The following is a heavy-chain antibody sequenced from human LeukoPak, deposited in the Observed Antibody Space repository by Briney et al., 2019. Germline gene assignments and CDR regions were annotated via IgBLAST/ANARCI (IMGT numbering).Heavy chain of an antibody. D-gene: IGHD6-13*01. V-gene: IGHV3-11*01. Sequence: GGSLRLSCAASGFTFSDYYMSWIRQAPGKGLEWVSYISSSGSTIYYADSVKGRFTISRDNAKNSLYLQMNSLRAEDTAVYYCARVPLEVLSSIAPRLNWFDPWGQGTLVTVSS. J-gene: IGHJ5*02. CDR3: ARVPLEVLSSIAPRLNWFDP. CDR1: GFTFSDYY. CDR2: ISSSGSTI.